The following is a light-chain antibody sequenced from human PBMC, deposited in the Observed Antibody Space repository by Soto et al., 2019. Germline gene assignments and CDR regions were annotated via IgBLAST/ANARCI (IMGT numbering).Light chain of an antibody. CDR1: SSDVGGYNF. Sequence: QSVLTQPASVSGSPGQSMTISCTGTSSDVGGYNFVSWYQHYPDKAPKLMIYDVSHRPSGVSNRFSGSKSGNTASLIISGLQAEDEADYYCSSYTSSSTVVFGGGTKLTVL. CDR3: SSYTSSSTVV. V-gene: IGLV2-14*03. J-gene: IGLJ2*01. CDR2: DVS.